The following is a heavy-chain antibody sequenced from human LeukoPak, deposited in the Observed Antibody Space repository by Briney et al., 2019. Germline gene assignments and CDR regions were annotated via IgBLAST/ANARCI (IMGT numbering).Heavy chain of an antibody. J-gene: IGHJ4*02. CDR2: IYYTGTI. Sequence: TSETLSLTCTVSGGSISNYYWSWIRQPPGKGLEWIGYIYYTGTINYNPSHKSRVSISVDTSKNQFSLKLSSVTAADTAVYFCARRTTTVLTPSYFDYWGQGTLVTVSS. CDR3: ARRTTTVLTPSYFDY. D-gene: IGHD4-23*01. V-gene: IGHV4-59*01. CDR1: GGSISNYY.